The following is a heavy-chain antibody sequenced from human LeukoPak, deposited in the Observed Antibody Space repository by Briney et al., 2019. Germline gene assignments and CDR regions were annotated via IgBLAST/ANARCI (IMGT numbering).Heavy chain of an antibody. CDR1: GGSISSYY. CDR3: ARQTGNFDY. CDR2: IYYSGST. V-gene: IGHV4-59*08. J-gene: IGHJ4*02. D-gene: IGHD7-27*01. Sequence: SETLSLTCTVSGGSISSYYWSWIRQPRWKGLEWIGYIYYSGSTNYNPSLKSRVTISVDTSKNQFSLKLSSVTAADTAVYYCARQTGNFDYWGQGTLVTVSS.